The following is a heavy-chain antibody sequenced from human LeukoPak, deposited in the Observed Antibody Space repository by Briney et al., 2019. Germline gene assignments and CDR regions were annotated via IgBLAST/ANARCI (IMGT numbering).Heavy chain of an antibody. V-gene: IGHV1-69*05. CDR3: AREMYYDSSGYYYSRAFDI. CDR2: IIPIFGTA. J-gene: IGHJ3*02. Sequence: GSSVKVSCKASGCTCSSYAISWVRQAPGQGLEWMGGIIPIFGTANYAQKFQGRVTITTDESTSTAYMELSSLRSDDTAVYYCAREMYYDSSGYYYSRAFDIWGQGTMVTVSS. D-gene: IGHD3-22*01. CDR1: GCTCSSYA.